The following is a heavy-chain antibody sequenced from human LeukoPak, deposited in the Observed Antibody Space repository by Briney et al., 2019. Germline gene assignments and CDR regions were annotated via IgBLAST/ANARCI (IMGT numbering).Heavy chain of an antibody. D-gene: IGHD1-7*01. CDR2: INPSGGST. V-gene: IGHV1-46*01. J-gene: IGHJ3*02. Sequence: ASVKVSCKASGYTFTSYDINWVRQATGQGLEWMGIINPSGGSTSYAQKFQGRVTMTRDTSTSTVYMELSSLRSEDTAVYYCARDAELRDAFDIWGQGTMVTVSS. CDR1: GYTFTSYD. CDR3: ARDAELRDAFDI.